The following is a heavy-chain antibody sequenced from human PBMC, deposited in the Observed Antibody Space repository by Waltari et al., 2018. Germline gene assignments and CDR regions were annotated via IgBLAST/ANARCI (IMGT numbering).Heavy chain of an antibody. Sequence: QVQLVQSGAEVKKPGSSVKGSCKASGGPFSSYPITWVRQAPGQGLEWMGGIIPILGIANYAQKFQGRVTITADKSTSTAYMELSSLRSEDTAVYYCARSIGGVCYFDWGQGTLVTVSS. V-gene: IGHV1-69*10. D-gene: IGHD2-8*02. CDR3: ARSIGGVCYFD. CDR1: GGPFSSYP. J-gene: IGHJ4*02. CDR2: IIPILGIA.